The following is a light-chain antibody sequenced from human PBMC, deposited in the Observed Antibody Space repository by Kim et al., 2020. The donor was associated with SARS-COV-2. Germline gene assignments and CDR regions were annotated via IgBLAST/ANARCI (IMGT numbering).Light chain of an antibody. CDR3: QQYNSWPPP. CDR2: DAS. Sequence: SVSPGERATLSGRASESVTSDVAWYEQKPGQPPRRLIYDASTRATGVPARFSGSGSGTEFTLTISSLQSEDFAVYFCQQYNSWPPPFGGGTKLEI. J-gene: IGKJ4*01. V-gene: IGKV3-15*01. CDR1: ESVTSD.